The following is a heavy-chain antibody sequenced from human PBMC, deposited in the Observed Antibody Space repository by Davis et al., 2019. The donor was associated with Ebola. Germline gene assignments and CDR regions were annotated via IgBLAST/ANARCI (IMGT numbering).Heavy chain of an antibody. V-gene: IGHV1-18*01. Sequence: ASVKVSCKASGYTFTHYGISWVRQAPGEGLEWMGWVSGNNGKTNYAQKFQGRITMTTDTSTSTAYMELRSLTSDDTAIYYCARDIGVAVPGVMKDAFDIWGQGTMVTVSS. CDR3: ARDIGVAVPGVMKDAFDI. D-gene: IGHD2-2*01. CDR2: VSGNNGKT. CDR1: GYTFTHYG. J-gene: IGHJ3*02.